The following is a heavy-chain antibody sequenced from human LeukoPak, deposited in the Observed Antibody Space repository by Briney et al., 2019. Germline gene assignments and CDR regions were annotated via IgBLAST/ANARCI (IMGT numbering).Heavy chain of an antibody. J-gene: IGHJ4*02. V-gene: IGHV1-69*04. Sequence: ASVKVSCKASGGSFSSYVITWVRQAPGQGLEWMGRIIPVLGVSNFTQKFQGRVTITRDTSASTAYMELSSLRSEDTAVHYCARERFEGDWLLGYFDYWGQGTLVTVSS. D-gene: IGHD3-9*01. CDR3: ARERFEGDWLLGYFDY. CDR1: GGSFSSYV. CDR2: IIPVLGVS.